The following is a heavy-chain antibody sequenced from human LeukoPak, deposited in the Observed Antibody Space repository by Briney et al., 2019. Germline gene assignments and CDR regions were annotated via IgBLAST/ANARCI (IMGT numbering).Heavy chain of an antibody. CDR2: ISYDGSNK. J-gene: IGHJ3*02. CDR3: ASRITMITYDAFDI. V-gene: IGHV3-30*03. Sequence: GGSLRLSCAASGFTFSSYGMHWVRQAPGKGLEWVAVISYDGSNKYYADSVKGRFTFSRDNSKNTLYLQMNSLRAEDTAVYYCASRITMITYDAFDIWGQGTMVTVSS. CDR1: GFTFSSYG. D-gene: IGHD3-22*01.